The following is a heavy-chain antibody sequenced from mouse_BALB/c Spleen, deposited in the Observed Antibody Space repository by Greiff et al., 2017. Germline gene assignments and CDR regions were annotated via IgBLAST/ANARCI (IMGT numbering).Heavy chain of an antibody. J-gene: IGHJ3*01. D-gene: IGHD2-10*02. CDR3: ARKKYGNYHWFAY. CDR2: INPSTGYT. V-gene: IGHV1-7*01. Sequence: VQLQQSGAELAKPGASVKMSCKASGYTFTSYWMHWVKPRPGQGLEWIGYINPSTGYTEYNQKFKDKATLTADKSSSTAYMQLSSLTSEDSAVYYCARKKYGNYHWFAYWGQGTLVTVSA. CDR1: GYTFTSYW.